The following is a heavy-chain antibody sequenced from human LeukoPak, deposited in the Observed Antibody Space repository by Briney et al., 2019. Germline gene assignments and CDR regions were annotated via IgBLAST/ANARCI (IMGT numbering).Heavy chain of an antibody. CDR1: GFTFSTYA. Sequence: GGSLRLSCAASGFTFSTYAMSWVRQAPGKGLEWVSGISGGGDSTYYADSVKGRFTISRDNSKNTLYLQMNSLRAEDTAVYYCAKGPHTPTYYDILTGYRHMYYFDYWGQGTLVTVSS. J-gene: IGHJ4*02. CDR3: AKGPHTPTYYDILTGYRHMYYFDY. D-gene: IGHD3-9*01. V-gene: IGHV3-23*01. CDR2: ISGGGDST.